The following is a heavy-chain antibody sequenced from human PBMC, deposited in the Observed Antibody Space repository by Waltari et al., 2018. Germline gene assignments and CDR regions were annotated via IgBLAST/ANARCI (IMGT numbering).Heavy chain of an antibody. CDR2: ISSSSSTI. V-gene: IGHV3-48*01. Sequence: EVQLVESGGGLVQPGGSLSLSCAASGFTFSSYSMNLVRQAPGKVLEWVSYISSSSSTIYYADSVKGRFTISRDNAKNSLYLQMNSLRAEDTAVYYCARDSVVGGLDFDYWGQGTLVTVSS. D-gene: IGHD3-10*01. CDR1: GFTFSSYS. CDR3: ARDSVVGGLDFDY. J-gene: IGHJ4*02.